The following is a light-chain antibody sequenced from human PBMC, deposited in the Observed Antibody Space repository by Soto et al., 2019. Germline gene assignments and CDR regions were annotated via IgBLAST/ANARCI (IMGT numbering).Light chain of an antibody. J-gene: IGKJ5*01. CDR2: DAS. Sequence: EIMLPQSPGTLSLSPGERATLSCRASQSVSSSFLAWAQPKPGRAPRLHIYDASNRAPGIPDRFRGSGSGPDFTLTISRLEPEDFAVSSFQYFGSSPPITFDQGTRLEIK. CDR3: QYFGSSPPIT. V-gene: IGKV3-20*01. CDR1: QSVSSSF.